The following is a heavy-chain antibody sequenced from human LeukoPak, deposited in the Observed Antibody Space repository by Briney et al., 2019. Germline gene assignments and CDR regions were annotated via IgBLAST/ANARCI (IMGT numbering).Heavy chain of an antibody. Sequence: PGGSLRLSCAASGFTFRSYSIHWVRQAPGKGLEWVARISYDGSNQNYADSVKGRFTISRDNPKNTLYLQMNSLRVEDTAVYYCAKRKGGHGSGSFDYWGQGTVVTVSS. V-gene: IGHV3-30*18. D-gene: IGHD3-10*01. CDR1: GFTFRSYS. J-gene: IGHJ4*02. CDR2: ISYDGSNQ. CDR3: AKRKGGHGSGSFDY.